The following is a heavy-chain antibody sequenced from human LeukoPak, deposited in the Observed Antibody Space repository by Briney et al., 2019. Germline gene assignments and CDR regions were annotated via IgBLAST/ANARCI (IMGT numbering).Heavy chain of an antibody. V-gene: IGHV1-69*06. J-gene: IGHJ5*02. Sequence: SVKVSCKASGGTFSSYAISWMRQAPGQGLEWMGGIIPIFGTANYAQKFQGRVTITADKSTSTAYMELSSLRSEDTAVYYCARDGRRRLDYGDSENWFDPWGQGTLVTVSS. CDR1: GGTFSSYA. D-gene: IGHD4-17*01. CDR2: IIPIFGTA. CDR3: ARDGRRRLDYGDSENWFDP.